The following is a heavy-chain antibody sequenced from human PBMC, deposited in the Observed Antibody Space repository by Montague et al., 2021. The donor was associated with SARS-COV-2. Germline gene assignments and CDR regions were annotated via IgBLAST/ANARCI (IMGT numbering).Heavy chain of an antibody. V-gene: IGHV3-23*01. CDR2: ISGSGGTT. Sequence: SLRLSCAASGFTFSYYAMSWVRQAPGKGLEWVSTISGSGGTTYYADSVKGRFTISRDNSKNTLYLRMNSLRAEDTAVYYCAKVHYYDSSGYYFWGQGTLVTVSS. CDR1: GFTFSYYA. J-gene: IGHJ4*02. D-gene: IGHD3-22*01. CDR3: AKVHYYDSSGYYF.